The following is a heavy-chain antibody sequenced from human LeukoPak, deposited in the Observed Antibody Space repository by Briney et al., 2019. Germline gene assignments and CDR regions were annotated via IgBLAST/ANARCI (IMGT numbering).Heavy chain of an antibody. V-gene: IGHV3-23*01. J-gene: IGHJ4*02. CDR3: AKDSSATVTTKGGPRRSFDY. CDR1: GFTFSSYV. CDR2: ISGSGGTT. Sequence: GGSLRLSCAASGFTFSSYVMSWVRQAPGKGLDWVSVISGSGGTTYYADSVKGRFTISRDNSKNTLYLQMNSLRAEDTAIYYCAKDSSATVTTKGGPRRSFDYWGLGTLVTVSS. D-gene: IGHD4-17*01.